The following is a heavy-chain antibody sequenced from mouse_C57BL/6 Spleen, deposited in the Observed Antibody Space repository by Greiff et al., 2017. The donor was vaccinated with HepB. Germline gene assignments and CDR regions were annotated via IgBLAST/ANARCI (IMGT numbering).Heavy chain of an antibody. CDR3: AREGYDGYSRYAMDY. Sequence: DVQLQESGPGLVKPSQSLSLTCSVTGYSITSGYYWNWIRQFPGNKLEWMGYISYDGSNNYNPSLKNRISITRDTSKNQFFLKLNSVTTEDTATYYCAREGYDGYSRYAMDYWGQGTSVTVSS. V-gene: IGHV3-6*01. D-gene: IGHD2-3*01. CDR1: GYSITSGYY. J-gene: IGHJ4*01. CDR2: ISYDGSN.